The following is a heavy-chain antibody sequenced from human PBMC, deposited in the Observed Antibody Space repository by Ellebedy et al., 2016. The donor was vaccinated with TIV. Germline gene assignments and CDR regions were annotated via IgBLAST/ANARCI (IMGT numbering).Heavy chain of an antibody. D-gene: IGHD6-19*01. CDR1: GFTFGDYA. CDR3: ARDVWGGGWA. J-gene: IGHJ5*02. CDR2: IKQDGSEK. Sequence: GESLKISCTASGFTFGDYALNWIRLAPGKGLEWVANIKQDGSEKYYVDSVKGRFTISRDNAKNSVYLQLSSLGAEDTAVYYCARDVWGGGWAWGQGTPVTVSS. V-gene: IGHV3-7*01.